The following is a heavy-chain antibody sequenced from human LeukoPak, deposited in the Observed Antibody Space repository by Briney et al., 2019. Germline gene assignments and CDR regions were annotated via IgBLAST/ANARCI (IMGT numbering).Heavy chain of an antibody. CDR1: GYSISSGCY. J-gene: IGHJ5*02. CDR2: IYHSGST. D-gene: IGHD2-15*01. CDR3: ARGVTRPTKWVVVAATAPKGFDP. V-gene: IGHV4-38-2*02. Sequence: PSETLSLTCTVSGYSISSGCYWGWIRQPPGKGLEWIGSIYHSGSTYYNPSLKSRVTISVDTSKNQFSLKLSSVTAADTAVYYCARGVTRPTKWVVVAATAPKGFDPWGQGTLVTVSS.